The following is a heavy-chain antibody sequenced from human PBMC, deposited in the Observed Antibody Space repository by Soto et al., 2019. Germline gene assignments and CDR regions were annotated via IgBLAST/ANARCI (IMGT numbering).Heavy chain of an antibody. CDR1: GYTFTSYA. Sequence: GASVKVSCKASGYTFTSYAMHWVRQAPGQRLEWMGWINAGNGNTKYSQKFQGRVTITRDTSASTAYMELSSLRSEDTAVYYCARVPELAAAGTGDYFDYWGQGTLVTVSS. D-gene: IGHD6-13*01. V-gene: IGHV1-3*01. CDR2: INAGNGNT. CDR3: ARVPELAAAGTGDYFDY. J-gene: IGHJ4*02.